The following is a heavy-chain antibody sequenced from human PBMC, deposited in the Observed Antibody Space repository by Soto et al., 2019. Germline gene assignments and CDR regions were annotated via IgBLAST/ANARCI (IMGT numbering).Heavy chain of an antibody. CDR2: IIPILGIA. CDR1: GGTFSSYT. CDR3: SVEVREESDAFDI. D-gene: IGHD3-10*01. V-gene: IGHV1-69*02. Sequence: QVQLVQSGAEVKKPGSSVKVSCKASGGTFSSYTISWVRQAPGQGLEWMGRIIPILGIANYAQKFQGRVTITADKSTSTAYMELSSLKSEDTAVYYCSVEVREESDAFDIWGQGTMVTVSS. J-gene: IGHJ3*02.